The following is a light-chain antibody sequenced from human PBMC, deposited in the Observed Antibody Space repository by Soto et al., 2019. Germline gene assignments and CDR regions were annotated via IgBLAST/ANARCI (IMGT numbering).Light chain of an antibody. CDR2: DVS. V-gene: IGLV2-11*01. CDR1: SSDVGGYNY. J-gene: IGLJ2*01. Sequence: QSALTQPRSVSGSPGQSVTISCTGTSSDVGGYNYVSWYQQHPGKAPKFMIYDVSKRPSGVPDRFSGSKSGNTASLTISGLQAEDEADHYCCSYAGSYTLVFGEGTKLTVL. CDR3: CSYAGSYTLV.